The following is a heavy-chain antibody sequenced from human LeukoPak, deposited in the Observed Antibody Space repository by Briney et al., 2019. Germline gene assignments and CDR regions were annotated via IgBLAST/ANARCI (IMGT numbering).Heavy chain of an antibody. CDR3: ARDGRTAMVPDY. V-gene: IGHV3-66*01. CDR1: GFTVSSNY. CDR2: IYSGGST. J-gene: IGHJ4*02. D-gene: IGHD5-18*01. Sequence: GGSLRLSCAASGFTVSSNYMSWVRQAPGKGLEWVSVIYSGGSTYYADSVKGRFTISRDNSKNTLYLQMNSLRAEDTAVYYCARDGRTAMVPDYWGQGTLVTVSS.